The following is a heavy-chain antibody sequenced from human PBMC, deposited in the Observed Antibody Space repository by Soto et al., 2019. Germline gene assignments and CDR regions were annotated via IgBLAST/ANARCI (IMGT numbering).Heavy chain of an antibody. CDR2: IYLEDDK. D-gene: IGHD3-22*01. J-gene: IGHJ4*02. V-gene: IGHV2-5*02. CDR1: GFSISTSGVG. Sequence: QITLKESGHTLMKPTHPLPLTCTFSGFSISTSGVGVGWIRQPPGKDLEWLALIYLEDDKRYTPSLKSRHTISKDTPKNQVVLTMTNMDPVDTATYYCARRHGSGYYYPLYSDYWGQGTLVTVSS. CDR3: ARRHGSGYYYPLYSDY.